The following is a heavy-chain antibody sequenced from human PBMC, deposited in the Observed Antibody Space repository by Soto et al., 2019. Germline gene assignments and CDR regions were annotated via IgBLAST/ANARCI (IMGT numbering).Heavy chain of an antibody. V-gene: IGHV5-51*01. Sequence: GESLKISCQTSGYSFTGYWIVWVRQMPGKGLEWMGIIYPHDSKVNYNPSVQGQVTMSADKSISTAYLQWSSLRASDTAIYFCARGNVESWFGPWGQGTRVTVAS. CDR1: GYSFTGYW. J-gene: IGHJ5*02. D-gene: IGHD2-15*01. CDR3: ARGNVESWFGP. CDR2: IYPHDSKV.